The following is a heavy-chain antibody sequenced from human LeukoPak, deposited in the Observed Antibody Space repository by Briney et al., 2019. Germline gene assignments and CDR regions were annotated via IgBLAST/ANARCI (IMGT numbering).Heavy chain of an antibody. CDR3: ARLPQPSPAYFFDY. Sequence: PSETLSLTCTVSGGSISSSSYYWGWIRQPPGKGLEWLGTIYYSGSTYYNPSLKSRVTISVDTSKNQFSLKLSSVTAADTAVYYCARLPQPSPAYFFDYWGQGTLVTVSS. V-gene: IGHV4-39*01. D-gene: IGHD2-2*01. CDR2: IYYSGST. J-gene: IGHJ4*02. CDR1: GGSISSSSYY.